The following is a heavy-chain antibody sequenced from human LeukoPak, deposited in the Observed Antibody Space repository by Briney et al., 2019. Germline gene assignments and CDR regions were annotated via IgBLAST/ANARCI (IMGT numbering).Heavy chain of an antibody. D-gene: IGHD6-19*01. Sequence: PSETLSLTCAVYGGSFSGYYWSWIRQPPGKGLEWVGEINHSGSTNYNPSLKSRVTISVDTSKNQFSLKLSSVTAADTAVYYCARGTFASSGWRHDPYYYYYYMDVWGKGTTVTVSS. CDR1: GGSFSGYY. CDR2: INHSGST. CDR3: ARGTFASSGWRHDPYYYYYYMDV. J-gene: IGHJ6*03. V-gene: IGHV4-34*01.